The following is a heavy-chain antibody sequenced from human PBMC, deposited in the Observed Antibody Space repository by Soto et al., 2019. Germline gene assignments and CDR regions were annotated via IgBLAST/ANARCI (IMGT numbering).Heavy chain of an antibody. V-gene: IGHV4-4*02. CDR1: GGSISSSDW. CDR3: ARFGAHGSETDF. CDR2: IYHSGST. Sequence: QVQLQESGPGLVKPSGTLSLTCAVSGGSISSSDWWSWVRQPPGKGLEWIGEIYHSGSTNYNPSLKSRVTIPVDKSKNQFSQNLSSGTAADTAVYYCARFGAHGSETDFWGQGTLVTVSS. J-gene: IGHJ4*02. D-gene: IGHD3-10*01.